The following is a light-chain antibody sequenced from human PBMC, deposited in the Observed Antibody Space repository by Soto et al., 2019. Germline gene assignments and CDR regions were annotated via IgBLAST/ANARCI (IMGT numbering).Light chain of an antibody. CDR2: GVS. Sequence: DLQLTQSPSSLSASVGDEVTITCRASQGISHYLTWYQQKPGRAPTLLIYGVSTLQSGVPPRFSGGGSATDFTLTISNLQLEDFATYYCQQSYDAQFTFGGGTRVEIK. CDR3: QQSYDAQFT. CDR1: QGISHY. J-gene: IGKJ4*01. V-gene: IGKV1-39*01.